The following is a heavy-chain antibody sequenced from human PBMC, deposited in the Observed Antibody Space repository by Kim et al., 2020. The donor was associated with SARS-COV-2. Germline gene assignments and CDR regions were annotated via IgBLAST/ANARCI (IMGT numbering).Heavy chain of an antibody. V-gene: IGHV4-59*08. CDR2: IYYSGST. CDR3: ARLRRQLVNYGMDV. Sequence: SETLSLTCTVSGGSNSSYYWSWIRQPPGKGLEWIGYIYYSGSTNYNPSLKSRVTISVDTSKNQFSLKLSSVTAADTAVYYCARLRRQLVNYGMDVWGQGTTVTVSS. CDR1: GGSNSSYY. J-gene: IGHJ6*02. D-gene: IGHD6-13*01.